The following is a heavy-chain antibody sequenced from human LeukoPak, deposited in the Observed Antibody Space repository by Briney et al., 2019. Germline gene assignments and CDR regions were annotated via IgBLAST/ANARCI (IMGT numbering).Heavy chain of an antibody. CDR1: GYTFTGYY. D-gene: IGHD1-14*01. Sequence: ASVKVSCKASGYTFTGYYMHWVRQAPGQGLEWMGWINPNSGGTNYAQKFQGRVTMTRDTSISTAYMELSRLRSDDTAVYYCARDSNLGVYPAFDIWGQGTMVTVSS. J-gene: IGHJ3*02. CDR2: INPNSGGT. V-gene: IGHV1-2*02. CDR3: ARDSNLGVYPAFDI.